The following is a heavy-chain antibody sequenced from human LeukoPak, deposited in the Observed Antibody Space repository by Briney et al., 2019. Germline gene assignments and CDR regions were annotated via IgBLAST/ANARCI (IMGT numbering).Heavy chain of an antibody. V-gene: IGHV3-30*04. Sequence: QPGGSLRLSCAAPGFTFSSYAMHWVRQAPGKGLEWVAVISYDGSNKYYADSVKGRFTISRDNSKNTLYLQMNSLRAEDTAVYYCARGASYDFWSGYYKLDYWGQGTLVTVSS. CDR3: ARGASYDFWSGYYKLDY. CDR2: ISYDGSNK. CDR1: GFTFSSYA. J-gene: IGHJ4*02. D-gene: IGHD3-3*01.